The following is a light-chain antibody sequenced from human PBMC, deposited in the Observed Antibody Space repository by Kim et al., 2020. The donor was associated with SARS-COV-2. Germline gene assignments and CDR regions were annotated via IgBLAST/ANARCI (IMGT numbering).Light chain of an antibody. CDR3: LQQNTSPIT. V-gene: IGKV1-17*01. Sequence: AAVGDRVPITCRASQDIRNDLGWYQQNPGRAPKRLVYGAASLQSGVPSRCSGSGSGTESTLTISSLKPEDFETYFCLQQNTSPITFGQGPRREIK. CDR2: GAA. J-gene: IGKJ5*01. CDR1: QDIRND.